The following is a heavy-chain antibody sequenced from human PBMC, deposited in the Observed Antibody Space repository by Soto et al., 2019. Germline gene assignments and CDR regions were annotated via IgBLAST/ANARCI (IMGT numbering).Heavy chain of an antibody. CDR1: GFTFSAYW. CDR2: IKQDGSEK. CDR3: VGSRGWLIDY. V-gene: IGHV3-7*05. J-gene: IGHJ4*02. D-gene: IGHD6-19*01. Sequence: EVHLVESGGDLVQPGGSLRLSCAASGFTFSAYWMQWVRQAPGKGLEWVAIIKQDGSEKYYVDSVTGRFTISRDNAKNSLYLQMSSLRAEDAAMHYCVGSRGWLIDYWGQGTLVTVSS.